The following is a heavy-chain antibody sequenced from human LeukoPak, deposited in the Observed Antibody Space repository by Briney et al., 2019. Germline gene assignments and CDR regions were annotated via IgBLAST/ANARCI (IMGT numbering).Heavy chain of an antibody. Sequence: GASVKVSCKASGGTFSSYAISWVRQAPGQGLEWMGGIIPIFGTANYAQKFQGRVTITADESTSTAYMELSSLRSEDTAVHYCATYYDILTGYYRWGQGTLVTVSS. CDR2: IIPIFGTA. J-gene: IGHJ4*02. CDR1: GGTFSSYA. CDR3: ATYYDILTGYYR. V-gene: IGHV1-69*13. D-gene: IGHD3-9*01.